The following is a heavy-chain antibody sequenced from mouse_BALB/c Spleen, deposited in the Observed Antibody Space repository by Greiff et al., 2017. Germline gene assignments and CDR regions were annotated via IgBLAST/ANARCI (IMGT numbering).Heavy chain of an antibody. CDR1: GFTFTDYY. Sequence: EVKLVESGGGLVQPGGSLRLSCATSGFTFTDYYMSWVRQPPGKALEWLGFIRNKANGYTTEYSASVKGRFTISRDNSQSILYLQMNTLRAEDSATYYCARAPITTVVATGAMDYWGQGTSVTVSS. CDR2: IRNKANGYTT. CDR3: ARAPITTVVATGAMDY. V-gene: IGHV7-3*02. J-gene: IGHJ4*01. D-gene: IGHD1-1*01.